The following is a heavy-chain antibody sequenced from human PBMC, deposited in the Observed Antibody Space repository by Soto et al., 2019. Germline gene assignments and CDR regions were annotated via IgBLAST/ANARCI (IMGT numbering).Heavy chain of an antibody. Sequence: GRSVRLSCAACGFTVGDYAMSWVRQAPGKGLEWGGFIRSKAYGGTTEYAASVKGRFTISRDDSKSIAYLQMNSLKTEDTAVYYCTRARYGDYAGYYYYGMDVWGQGTTVNVSS. V-gene: IGHV3-49*04. CDR1: GFTVGDYA. CDR3: TRARYGDYAGYYYYGMDV. D-gene: IGHD4-17*01. J-gene: IGHJ6*02. CDR2: IRSKAYGGTT.